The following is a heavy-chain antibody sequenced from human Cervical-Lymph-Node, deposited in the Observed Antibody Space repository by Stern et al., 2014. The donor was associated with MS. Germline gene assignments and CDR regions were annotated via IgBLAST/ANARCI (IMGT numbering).Heavy chain of an antibody. CDR1: GGSISSGSYY. J-gene: IGHJ3*02. CDR3: ARSYYYDSSGYYRGGAFDI. V-gene: IGHV4-61*02. D-gene: IGHD3-22*01. Sequence: QVQLQESGPGLVKPSQTLSLTCTVSGGSISSGSYYWSWIRQPAGTGLEWLGRIYTSGSTNYNPSLQSRVTISEDTSKNQFSPQLSSVTAADTAEYYCARSYYYDSSGYYRGGAFDIWGQGTMVTVSS. CDR2: IYTSGST.